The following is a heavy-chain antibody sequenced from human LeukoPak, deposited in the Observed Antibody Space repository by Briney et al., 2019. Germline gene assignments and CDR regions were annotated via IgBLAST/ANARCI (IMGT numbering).Heavy chain of an antibody. CDR1: GFTFSSYG. V-gene: IGHV3-66*01. J-gene: IGHJ4*02. CDR2: IYSGGST. CDR3: ARDGSRGHSLDY. Sequence: GGSLRLSCAASGFTFSSYGMHWVRQAPGKGLEWVSVIYSGGSTYYADSVKGRFTISRDNSKNTLYLQMNSLRAEDTAVYYCARDGSRGHSLDYWGQGTLVTVSS. D-gene: IGHD3-10*01.